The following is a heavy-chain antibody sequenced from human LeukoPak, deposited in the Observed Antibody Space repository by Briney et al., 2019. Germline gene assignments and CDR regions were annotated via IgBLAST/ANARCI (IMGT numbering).Heavy chain of an antibody. V-gene: IGHV4-59*08. CDR1: GGSINSHY. Sequence: SETLSLTCAVSGGSINSHYWGWIRQPPGKGLQWIGDIYYTGKINYNPSLKSRVTITLDTSKDHLSLNLTSVLAADTAIYYCVRRDTGWNYFDYWGQGIPVTVSS. CDR2: IYYTGKI. J-gene: IGHJ4*02. D-gene: IGHD6-19*01. CDR3: VRRDTGWNYFDY.